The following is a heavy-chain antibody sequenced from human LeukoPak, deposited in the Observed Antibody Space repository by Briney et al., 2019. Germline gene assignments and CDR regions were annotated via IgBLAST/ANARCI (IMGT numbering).Heavy chain of an antibody. V-gene: IGHV4-59*01. D-gene: IGHD6-19*01. CDR2: IYYSGST. CDR1: GGSISSYY. CDR3: ARGVSGWYYFDY. J-gene: IGHJ4*02. Sequence: PSETLSLTCTVSGGSISSYYWSWIRQPPGKGLEWIGYIYYSGSTNYNPSLKSRVIISVDTSKNQFSLKLSSVTAADTAVYYCARGVSGWYYFDYWGQGTLVTVSS.